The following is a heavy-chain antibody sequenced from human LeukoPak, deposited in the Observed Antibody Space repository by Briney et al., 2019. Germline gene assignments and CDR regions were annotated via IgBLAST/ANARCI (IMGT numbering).Heavy chain of an antibody. J-gene: IGHJ4*02. V-gene: IGHV3-11*01. CDR2: ISSSGSTT. D-gene: IGHD6-19*01. Sequence: GGSLRLSCAASGFTFSDYYMSWIRQAPGKGLEWVSYISSSGSTTYYADSVKGRFTISRDNAKNSLYLQMNSLRAEDTAVYYCARDRSVDSSGRSDYWGQGTLVTVSS. CDR1: GFTFSDYY. CDR3: ARDRSVDSSGRSDY.